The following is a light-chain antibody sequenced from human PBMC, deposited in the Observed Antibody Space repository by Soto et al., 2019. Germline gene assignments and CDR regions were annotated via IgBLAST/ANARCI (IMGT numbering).Light chain of an antibody. V-gene: IGKV1-5*03. CDR3: QQDNSYSWT. CDR2: KAS. CDR1: QSCSNW. Sequence: DIQRTQSPSILSASVGDTVTITCRAIQSCSNWLAWYQQKPGKAPKFLIYKASTLESGVPSRFRGSGSGTEFTLNISILQPDDFATYYCQQDNSYSWTFGQGTKVEIK. J-gene: IGKJ1*01.